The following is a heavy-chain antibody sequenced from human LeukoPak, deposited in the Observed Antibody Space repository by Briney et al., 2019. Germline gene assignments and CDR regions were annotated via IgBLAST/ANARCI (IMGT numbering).Heavy chain of an antibody. CDR1: GFTFSSYS. D-gene: IGHD6-19*01. CDR2: MSSSSSYI. Sequence: KPGGSLRLSCAASGFTFSSYSMNWVRQAPGKGLEWVSSMSSSSSYIYYADSVKGRFTISRDNAKNSLYLQMNSLRAEDTAVYYCARDEGIAVALDYWGQGTLVTVSS. J-gene: IGHJ4*02. CDR3: ARDEGIAVALDY. V-gene: IGHV3-21*01.